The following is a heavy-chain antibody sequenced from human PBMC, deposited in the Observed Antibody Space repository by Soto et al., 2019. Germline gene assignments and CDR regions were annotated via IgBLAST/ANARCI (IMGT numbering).Heavy chain of an antibody. Sequence: GASVKVSCKASGYTFTTYGISWVRQAPGQGREWMGWISAYNGNTNYAQKLQGRVTMTTDTSTSTAYMDLRGLRSDDTAVYYCSRVGYCRRGRRYETLKPYYYYDGMDVWGRGTRV. J-gene: IGHJ6*02. CDR3: SRVGYCRRGRRYETLKPYYYYDGMDV. D-gene: IGHD2-15*01. CDR2: ISAYNGNT. CDR1: GYTFTTYG. V-gene: IGHV1-18*01.